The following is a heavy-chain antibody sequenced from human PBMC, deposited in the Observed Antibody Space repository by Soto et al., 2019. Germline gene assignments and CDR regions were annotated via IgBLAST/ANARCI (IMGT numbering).Heavy chain of an antibody. J-gene: IGHJ4*02. D-gene: IGHD5-12*01. CDR2: IKQDGSEK. CDR1: GFTFSRYW. V-gene: IGHV3-7*01. CDR3: ARDHSDVYDPLVFAY. Sequence: GGSLRLSCAASGFTFSRYWMSWVRQAPGKGLEWVANIKQDGSEKYYVDSVKGRFTISRDNAKNSLWLQMNSLRAEDTAVYYCARDHSDVYDPLVFAYWGRGALVTVSS.